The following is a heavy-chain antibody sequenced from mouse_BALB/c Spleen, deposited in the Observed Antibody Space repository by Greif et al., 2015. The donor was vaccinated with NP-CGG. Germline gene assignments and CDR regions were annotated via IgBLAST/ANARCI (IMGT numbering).Heavy chain of an antibody. J-gene: IGHJ4*01. CDR2: TYPGSGNT. CDR1: GYTFTDYY. V-gene: IGHV1-84*02. Sequence: QVQLQQSGPELVKPGASVKISCKASGYTFTDYYINWVKQKPGQGLEWIGWTYPGSGNTKYNEKFKSKATLTVDTSSSTAYMQLSSLTSEDTAVYFCARRTGTEAMDYWGQGTSVTVSS. CDR3: ARRTGTEAMDY. D-gene: IGHD4-1*01.